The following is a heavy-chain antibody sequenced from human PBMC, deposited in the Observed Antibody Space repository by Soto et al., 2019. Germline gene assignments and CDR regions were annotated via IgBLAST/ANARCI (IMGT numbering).Heavy chain of an antibody. CDR1: GGTFSSYA. Sequence: SVKVSCKASGGTFSSYAISWVRQAPGQGLEWMGGIIPIFGTANYAQKFQGRVTITADESTSTAYMELSSLRSEDTAVYYCARARINMLVVRGGLGDAFDIWGQGTMVTV. CDR3: ARARINMLVVRGGLGDAFDI. J-gene: IGHJ3*02. V-gene: IGHV1-69*13. D-gene: IGHD3-22*01. CDR2: IIPIFGTA.